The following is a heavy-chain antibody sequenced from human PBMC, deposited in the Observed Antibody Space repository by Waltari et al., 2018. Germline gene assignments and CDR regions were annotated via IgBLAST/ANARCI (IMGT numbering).Heavy chain of an antibody. CDR3: ARDELGDLSAFDI. CDR1: GGSISSYY. Sequence: QVQLQESGPGLVKPSETLSLTCTVSGGSISSYYWSWIRQPPGKGLEWIGYIYYSGSTNYNPSLKSRVTISVDTSKNQFSLKLSSVTAADTAVYYCARDELGDLSAFDIWGQGTMVTVSS. V-gene: IGHV4-59*01. J-gene: IGHJ3*02. CDR2: IYYSGST. D-gene: IGHD7-27*01.